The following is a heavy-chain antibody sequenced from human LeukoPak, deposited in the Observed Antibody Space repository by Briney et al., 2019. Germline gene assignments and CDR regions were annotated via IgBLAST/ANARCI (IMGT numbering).Heavy chain of an antibody. CDR3: AKVDSGGSGSQNYYYYGMDV. CDR2: ISGSGGST. CDR1: GFTFSSYA. V-gene: IGHV3-23*01. Sequence: GGSLRLSCAASGFTFSSYAMSWVRQAPGKGLEWVSAISGSGGSTYYADSVKGRFTISRDNSKNTLYLQMSSLRAEDTAVYYCAKVDSGGSGSQNYYYYGMDVWGQGTTVTVSS. D-gene: IGHD3-10*01. J-gene: IGHJ6*02.